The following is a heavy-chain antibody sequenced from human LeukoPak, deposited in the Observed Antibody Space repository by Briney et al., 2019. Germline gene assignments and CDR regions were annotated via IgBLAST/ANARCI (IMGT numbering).Heavy chain of an antibody. CDR2: ILGTGDYA. CDR1: GFTFSNAV. J-gene: IGHJ4*02. V-gene: IGHV3-23*01. CDR3: ARGSKGTYDY. Sequence: GGSLRLSCVASGFTFSNAVMTWVRQAPGKGLEWVSSILGTGDYAYFANSVKGRFTISRDNSKNTLYLQMNSLRAGDTAIYYCARGSKGTYDYWGQGTLVTVSS.